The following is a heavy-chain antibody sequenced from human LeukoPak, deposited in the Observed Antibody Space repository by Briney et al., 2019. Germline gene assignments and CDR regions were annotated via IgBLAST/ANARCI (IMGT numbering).Heavy chain of an antibody. CDR2: ISGSGDST. Sequence: GGSLRLSCAASGFTFSNNAMTWVRQAPGKGLECVSAISGSGDSTRYADSVKGRFTISRDNSKNTLYLQMNNLRAEDTAVYYCAKDFWATYYYYGMDVWGQGTTVTVSS. V-gene: IGHV3-23*01. D-gene: IGHD3-3*01. CDR3: AKDFWATYYYYGMDV. J-gene: IGHJ6*02. CDR1: GFTFSNNA.